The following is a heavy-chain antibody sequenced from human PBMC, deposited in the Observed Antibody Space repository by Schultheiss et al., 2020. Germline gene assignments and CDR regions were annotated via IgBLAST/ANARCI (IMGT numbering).Heavy chain of an antibody. Sequence: SQTLSLTCAVSGGSISSGSYYWSWIRQPAGKGLEWIGRIYISGSTDYNPSLKSRVTISVDTSKNQFSLKLSSVTAADTAVYYCARGRDRSSGWIPTYWGQGTLVTVSS. CDR3: ARGRDRSSGWIPTY. V-gene: IGHV4-61*02. D-gene: IGHD6-19*01. CDR2: IYISGST. J-gene: IGHJ4*02. CDR1: GGSISSGSYY.